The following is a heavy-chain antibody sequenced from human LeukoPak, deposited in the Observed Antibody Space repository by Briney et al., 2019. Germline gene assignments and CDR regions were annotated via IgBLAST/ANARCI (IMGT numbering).Heavy chain of an antibody. CDR1: GGSISTFH. J-gene: IGHJ6*02. D-gene: IGHD2-15*01. Sequence: SETLSLTCTVSGGSISTFHWSWIRQPPGRGLEWIAFNHNTGSTNYNPSLNSRVTILVDTSKNQFSLKLSSVTAADTAVYYCARHAHCSGGSCYRYGMDVWGQGTTVTVSS. V-gene: IGHV4-59*08. CDR2: NHNTGST. CDR3: ARHAHCSGGSCYRYGMDV.